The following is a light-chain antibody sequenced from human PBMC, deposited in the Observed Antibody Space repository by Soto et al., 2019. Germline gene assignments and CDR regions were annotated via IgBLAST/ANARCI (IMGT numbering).Light chain of an antibody. CDR3: SSYTGPYIRV. J-gene: IGLJ1*01. CDR1: SSDIGGYNY. CDR2: EVS. Sequence: QSALTQPPSASGSPGQSVTISCTGTSSDIGGYNYVSWYQHHPGTAPKLIIYEVSKRPSGVPHRFSGSKSGNTASLTVSGLQAEDEADYYCSSYTGPYIRVFGYGTKLTVL. V-gene: IGLV2-8*01.